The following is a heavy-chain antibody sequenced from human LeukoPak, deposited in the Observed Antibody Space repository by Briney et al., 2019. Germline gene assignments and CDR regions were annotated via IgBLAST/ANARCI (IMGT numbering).Heavy chain of an antibody. D-gene: IGHD3-10*01. V-gene: IGHV1-69*13. CDR3: ARAHVVVLGGALGGMDV. CDR1: GGTFSSFA. J-gene: IGHJ6*02. Sequence: SVKVSCKASGGTFSSFAISWVRQAPGQGLEWMGGFIPIFGSAKYAQKFQGRVTITADEFTGTAYMELSSLRSDDTAVYYCARAHVVVLGGALGGMDVWGQGTTVTVSS. CDR2: FIPIFGSA.